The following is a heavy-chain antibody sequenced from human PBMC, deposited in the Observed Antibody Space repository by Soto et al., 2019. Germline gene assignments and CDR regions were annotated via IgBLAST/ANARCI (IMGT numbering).Heavy chain of an antibody. V-gene: IGHV4-39*01. J-gene: IGHJ4*02. Sequence: QLQLQESGPGLVKPSETLSLTRTVSGGSISSSSYYWGWIRQPPGKGLEWIGSIYYSGSTYYNPSLKSRVTISVDTSKTQFSLKLSSVTAADTAVYYCARHTPAISISDHWGQGTLVTVSS. D-gene: IGHD2-15*01. CDR1: GGSISSSSYY. CDR2: IYYSGST. CDR3: ARHTPAISISDH.